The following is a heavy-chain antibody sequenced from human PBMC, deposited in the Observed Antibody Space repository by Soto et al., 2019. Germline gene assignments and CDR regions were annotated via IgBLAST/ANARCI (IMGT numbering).Heavy chain of an antibody. D-gene: IGHD3-22*01. J-gene: IGHJ4*02. CDR3: ARSRRQYYDSSGQAIGDY. CDR2: ISYDGSNK. CDR1: GFTFSSYA. V-gene: IGHV3-30-3*01. Sequence: PGGSPRLSCAASGFTFSSYAMHWVRQAPGKGLEWVAVISYDGSNKYYADSVKGRFTISRDNSKNTLYLQMNSLRAEDTAVYYCARSRRQYYDSSGQAIGDYWGQGTLVTVSS.